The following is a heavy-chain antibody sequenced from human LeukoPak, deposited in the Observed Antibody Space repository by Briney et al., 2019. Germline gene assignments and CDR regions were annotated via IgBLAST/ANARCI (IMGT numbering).Heavy chain of an antibody. CDR3: AKEPVPGAAAGRNYFQY. D-gene: IGHD6-13*01. Sequence: GGSLRLSCAASGLTFSSYAMSWVRQAPGKGLEWVSAISGSGGSTYYADSVKGRFTIFRDNSKNTLYLQMNSLRGEDTALYYCAKEPVPGAAAGRNYFQYWGQGTLVTVSS. V-gene: IGHV3-23*01. J-gene: IGHJ1*01. CDR2: ISGSGGST. CDR1: GLTFSSYA.